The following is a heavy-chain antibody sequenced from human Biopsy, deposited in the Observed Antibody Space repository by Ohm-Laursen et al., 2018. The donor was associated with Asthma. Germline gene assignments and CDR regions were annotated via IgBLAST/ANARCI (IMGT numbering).Heavy chain of an antibody. D-gene: IGHD6-19*01. Sequence: SLRLSCSASGLTFSNYAMSWVRQAPGKGLEWVSSITGSGGFTYYADSVKGRFTISRDNSKNTLSLQMNSLTAEDTAVYYCAREGVAGTHIEDWGQGTLVTVSS. CDR3: AREGVAGTHIED. CDR2: ITGSGGFT. J-gene: IGHJ4*02. CDR1: GLTFSNYA. V-gene: IGHV3-23*01.